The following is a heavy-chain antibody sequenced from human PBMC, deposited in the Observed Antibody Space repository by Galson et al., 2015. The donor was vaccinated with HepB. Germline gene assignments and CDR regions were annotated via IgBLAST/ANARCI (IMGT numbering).Heavy chain of an antibody. Sequence: LSLTCAVSGGSISSGGYSWSWIRQPPGKGLEWIGYIYHSGSTYYSPSLKSRVTISVDRSKNQFSLKLSSVTAADTAVYYCARGITIFGVAENWFDPWGQGTLVTVSS. CDR2: IYHSGST. J-gene: IGHJ5*02. CDR1: GGSISSGGYS. CDR3: ARGITIFGVAENWFDP. V-gene: IGHV4-30-2*01. D-gene: IGHD3-3*01.